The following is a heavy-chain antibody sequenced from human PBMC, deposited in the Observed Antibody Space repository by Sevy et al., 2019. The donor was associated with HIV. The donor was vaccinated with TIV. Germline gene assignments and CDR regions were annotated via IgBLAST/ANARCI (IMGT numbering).Heavy chain of an antibody. CDR3: ARDYSRRPGWFDP. V-gene: IGHV3-53*01. CDR1: GFDVSNNY. J-gene: IGHJ5*02. CDR2: IYSSGTT. D-gene: IGHD6-13*01. Sequence: GGSLRLSCAGSGFDVSNNYMSWVRQAPGKGLEWVSIIYSSGTTYYADSVKGRFTISREKSKNTVYLQMSSLRADDTAFYHCARDYSRRPGWFDPWGQGTLVTVSS.